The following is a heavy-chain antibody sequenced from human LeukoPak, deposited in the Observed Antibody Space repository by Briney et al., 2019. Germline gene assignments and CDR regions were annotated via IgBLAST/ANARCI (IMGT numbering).Heavy chain of an antibody. CDR3: ARGHRIAAAGTFWFDP. D-gene: IGHD6-13*01. CDR2: MNPNSGNT. V-gene: IGHV1-8*01. J-gene: IGHJ5*02. CDR1: GYTFTSYD. Sequence: GASVKVSCKASGYTFTSYDINWVRQATGQGLEWMGWMNPNSGNTGYAQKFQGRVTMTRNTSISTAYMELSSLRSEDTAVYYCARGHRIAAAGTFWFDPWGQGTLVTVSS.